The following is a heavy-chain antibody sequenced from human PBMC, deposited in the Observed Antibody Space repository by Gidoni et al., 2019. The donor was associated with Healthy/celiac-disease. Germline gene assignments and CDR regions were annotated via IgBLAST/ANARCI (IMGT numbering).Heavy chain of an antibody. CDR1: GFTFSSYG. V-gene: IGHV3-33*01. Sequence: QVQLVESGGGVVQPGRSLRLSCAASGFTFSSYGMHWVRQAPGKGLEWVAVIWYDGSNKYYADSVKGRFTISRDNSKNTLYLQMNSLRAEDTAVYYCARDSGSYSRFAEYFQHWGQGTLVTVSS. CDR3: ARDSGSYSRFAEYFQH. D-gene: IGHD1-26*01. J-gene: IGHJ1*01. CDR2: IWYDGSNK.